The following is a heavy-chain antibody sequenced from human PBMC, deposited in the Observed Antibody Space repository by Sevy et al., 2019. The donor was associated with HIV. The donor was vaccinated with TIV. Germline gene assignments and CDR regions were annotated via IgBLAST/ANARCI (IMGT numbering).Heavy chain of an antibody. Sequence: GGSLRLSYAASGFTFSSYSMNWVRQAPGKGLEWVSSISSSSSYIYYADSVKGRFTISRDNAKNSLYLQMNSLRAEDTAVYYCARVGSVGWWAFDYWGQGTLVTVSS. D-gene: IGHD2-15*01. V-gene: IGHV3-21*01. J-gene: IGHJ4*02. CDR1: GFTFSSYS. CDR3: ARVGSVGWWAFDY. CDR2: ISSSSSYI.